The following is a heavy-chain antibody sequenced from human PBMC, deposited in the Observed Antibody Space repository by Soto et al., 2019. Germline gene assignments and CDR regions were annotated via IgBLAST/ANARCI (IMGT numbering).Heavy chain of an antibody. J-gene: IGHJ5*02. D-gene: IGHD3-22*01. V-gene: IGHV1-46*01. CDR2: INPSGGST. CDR3: AATPYYYDSSGYDNWFDP. Sequence: ASVKVSCKASGYTFTSYYMHWVRQAPGQGLEWMGIINPSGGSTNYAQKFQERVTITRDTSTSTAYMELSSLRSEDTAVYYCAATPYYYDSSGYDNWFDPWGQGTLVTVSS. CDR1: GYTFTSYY.